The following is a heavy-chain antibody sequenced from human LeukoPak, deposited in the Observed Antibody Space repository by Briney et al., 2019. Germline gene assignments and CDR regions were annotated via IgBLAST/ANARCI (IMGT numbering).Heavy chain of an antibody. CDR1: GASISTYY. CDR2: IYYSGST. D-gene: IGHD3-22*01. J-gene: IGHJ4*02. Sequence: SETLSLTCTVSGASISTYYWTWIRQPPGKGLEWIGYIYYSGSTNYNTSLKSRVTISVDTSKKQFSLTLNSVTAADTAVYYCATSSRVYDTSGYYRNYFDYWGQGTLVTV. V-gene: IGHV4-59*08. CDR3: ATSSRVYDTSGYYRNYFDY.